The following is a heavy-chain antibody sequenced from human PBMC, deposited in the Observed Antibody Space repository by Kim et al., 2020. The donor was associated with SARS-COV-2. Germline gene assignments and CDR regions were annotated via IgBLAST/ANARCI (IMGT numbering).Heavy chain of an antibody. V-gene: IGHV1-18*01. Sequence: ASVKVSCKASGYTFIMHGISWVRQAPGQGLERLGWISSYNGKTDYAHKFQGRVKMTTDTTTSTVHMELSNLRSDDTAVYYCARVTFYESSGYYFPWGQGT. D-gene: IGHD3-22*01. CDR3: ARVTFYESSGYYFP. CDR1: GYTFIMHG. J-gene: IGHJ4*02. CDR2: ISSYNGKT.